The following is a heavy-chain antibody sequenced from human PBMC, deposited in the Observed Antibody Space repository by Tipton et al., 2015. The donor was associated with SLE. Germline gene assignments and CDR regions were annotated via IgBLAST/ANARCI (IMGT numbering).Heavy chain of an antibody. D-gene: IGHD3-10*01. CDR3: ARGRITMVRGRRSYGYMDV. V-gene: IGHV4-38-2*01. CDR2: IDHSGTT. J-gene: IGHJ6*03. Sequence: TLSLTCAVSGYSISSGYFWGWIRQPPGKGPGWIGAIDHSGTTYYNPPLKSPVHISLNTSKNQSSLKLSSVTAAGTAVYYCARGRITMVRGRRSYGYMDVWGKGTPVTVSS. CDR1: GYSISSGYF.